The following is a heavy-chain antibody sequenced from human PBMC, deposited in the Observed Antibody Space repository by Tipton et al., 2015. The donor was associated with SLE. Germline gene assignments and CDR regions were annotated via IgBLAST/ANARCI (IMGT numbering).Heavy chain of an antibody. J-gene: IGHJ5*02. D-gene: IGHD6-19*01. CDR2: ISRTSSYS. Sequence: SLRLSCEGFGFIFSEYYLTWIRQAPGKGLEWVSYISRTSSYSNYAGSVMGRFSISRDNARNSVYLEMNSLRVDDTAVYYCARGKEVPVAGTWGRWFDPWGQGTLVTVSS. V-gene: IGHV3-11*06. CDR3: ARGKEVPVAGTWGRWFDP. CDR1: GFIFSEYY.